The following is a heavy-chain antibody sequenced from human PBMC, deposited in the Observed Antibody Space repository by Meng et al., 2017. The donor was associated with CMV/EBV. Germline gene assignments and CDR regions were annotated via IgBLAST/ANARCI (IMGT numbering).Heavy chain of an antibody. CDR3: AKDSIVVVPAAIGLYNWFDP. J-gene: IGHJ5*02. Sequence: GESLKISCAASGFTFSSYAMSWVRQAPGKGLEWVSAISGSGGSTYYADSGKGRFTISRDNSKNTLYLQMNSLRAEDTAVYYCAKDSIVVVPAAIGLYNWFDPWGQGTLVTVSS. CDR2: ISGSGGST. V-gene: IGHV3-23*01. CDR1: GFTFSSYA. D-gene: IGHD2-2*02.